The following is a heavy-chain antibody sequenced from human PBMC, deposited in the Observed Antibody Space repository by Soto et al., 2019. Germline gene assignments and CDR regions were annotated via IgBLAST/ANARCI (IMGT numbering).Heavy chain of an antibody. Sequence: PGGSLRLSCAGSGFTFGDSYMSWIRQAPGKGLEWLSYISPGSRYPAYADSVKGRFTISRDNAKRSLYLQMMSLTAEDTAIYYCVRGGGGGLFDPWGQGTMVTVSS. V-gene: IGHV3-11*06. J-gene: IGHJ5*02. D-gene: IGHD2-15*01. CDR3: VRGGGGGLFDP. CDR1: GFTFGDSY. CDR2: ISPGSRYP.